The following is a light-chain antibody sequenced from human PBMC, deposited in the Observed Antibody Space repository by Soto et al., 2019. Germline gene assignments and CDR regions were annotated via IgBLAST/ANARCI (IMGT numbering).Light chain of an antibody. CDR2: DVN. CDR3: CSYAGTYVV. V-gene: IGLV2-11*01. Sequence: QSVLTQPRSVSGSPGQSVTISCTGTSSDVGGYNYVSWYQQHPGKAPKLMIYDVNKRPSGVTDRFSASKSGNTASLTISGLQADDEADYYCCSYAGTYVVFGGGTKVTVL. J-gene: IGLJ2*01. CDR1: SSDVGGYNY.